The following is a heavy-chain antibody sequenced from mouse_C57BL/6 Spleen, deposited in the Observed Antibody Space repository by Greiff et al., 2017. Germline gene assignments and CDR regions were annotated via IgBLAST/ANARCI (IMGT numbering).Heavy chain of an antibody. J-gene: IGHJ2*01. V-gene: IGHV1-4*01. Sequence: VKLQQSGAELARPGASVKMSCKASGYTFTSYTMHWVQQRPGQGLEWIGYINPSSGYTKYNQKFKDKATLTADKSSSTAYMQLSSLTSEDSAVYCCARSDYYGSSYVYYCDYWGQGTTLTVSS. CDR2: INPSSGYT. CDR1: GYTFTSYT. D-gene: IGHD1-1*01. CDR3: ARSDYYGSSYVYYCDY.